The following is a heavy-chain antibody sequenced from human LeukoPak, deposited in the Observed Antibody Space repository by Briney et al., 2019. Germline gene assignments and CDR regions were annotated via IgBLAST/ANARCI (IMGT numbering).Heavy chain of an antibody. D-gene: IGHD2-8*01. CDR2: IYTSGST. CDR3: ARTYFGANGVRTLDY. V-gene: IGHV4-4*07. J-gene: IGHJ4*02. CDR1: GGPISSYY. Sequence: PSETLSLTCTVSGGPISSYYWSWIRQPAGKGLEWIGRIYTSGSTNYNPSLKSRVTMSVDTSKNQFSLKLSSATAADTAVYYCARTYFGANGVRTLDYWGQGTLVTVSS.